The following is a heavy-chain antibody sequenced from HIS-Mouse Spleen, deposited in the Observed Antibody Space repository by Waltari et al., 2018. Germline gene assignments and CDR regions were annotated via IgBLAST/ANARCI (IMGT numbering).Heavy chain of an antibody. Sequence: QVQLVESGGGVVQPGRSLRLSCAASGFTFSSYGTPWVRQAPGKGLEWVAVISYDGSNKYYADSVKGRFTISRDNSKNTLYLQMNSLRAEDTAVYYCAKDRGSPLYFDYWGQGTLVTVSS. J-gene: IGHJ4*02. CDR2: ISYDGSNK. V-gene: IGHV3-30*18. CDR1: GFTFSSYG. CDR3: AKDRGSPLYFDY. D-gene: IGHD1-26*01.